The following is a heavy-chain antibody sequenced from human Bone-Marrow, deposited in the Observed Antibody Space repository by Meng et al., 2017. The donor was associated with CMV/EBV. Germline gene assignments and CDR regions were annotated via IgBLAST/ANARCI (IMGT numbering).Heavy chain of an antibody. Sequence: GESLKISCAASGFTFKTYTMNWVRQAPGQGLEWVSSISATSSSIYYADSVKGRFTISRDNAKNTLFLQMNSLRVEDTAMYYCAKAAVFEKIVVVPTAIHSWARGTLDTVTS. CDR2: ISATSSSI. CDR1: GFTFKTYT. CDR3: AKAAVFEKIVVVPTAIHS. V-gene: IGHV3-21*04. J-gene: IGHJ4*02. D-gene: IGHD2-2*01.